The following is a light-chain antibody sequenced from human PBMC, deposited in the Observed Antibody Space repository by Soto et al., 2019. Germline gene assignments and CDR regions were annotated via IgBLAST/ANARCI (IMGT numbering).Light chain of an antibody. J-gene: IGKJ1*01. CDR3: QQYGISPPT. Sequence: EIVLTQSPGTLSLSPGERATLSCRASQSVSSSYLAWYQQKPGQAPRLLIYGASSRATGIPDRFSGSGSGTDFTLTISRLEPEDFAVYYCQQYGISPPTFGQGTKVDI. CDR1: QSVSSSY. V-gene: IGKV3-20*01. CDR2: GAS.